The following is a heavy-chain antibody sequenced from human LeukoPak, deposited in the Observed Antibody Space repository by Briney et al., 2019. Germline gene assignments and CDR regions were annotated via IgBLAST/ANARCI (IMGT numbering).Heavy chain of an antibody. Sequence: PGGSLRLSCAASGFTFSSYAMSWVRQAPGKGLEWVSAISGSGGSTYYADSVKGRFTITRDNSKNTLYLQLNSLRAEDTAVYYCAKDLGVGRTGAFDIWGQGTMVTVSS. CDR2: ISGSGGST. CDR1: GFTFSSYA. V-gene: IGHV3-23*01. J-gene: IGHJ3*02. CDR3: AKDLGVGRTGAFDI.